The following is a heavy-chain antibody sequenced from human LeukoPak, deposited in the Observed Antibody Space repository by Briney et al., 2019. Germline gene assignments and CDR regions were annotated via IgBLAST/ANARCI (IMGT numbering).Heavy chain of an antibody. Sequence: GGSLRLSCAASGFTFSSYSMNWVRQAPGKGLEWVAVISYDGSNKYYADSVKGRFTISRDNSKNTLYLQMNSLRAEDTAVYYCAKGTLSWYFDYWGQGTLVTVSS. V-gene: IGHV3-30*18. D-gene: IGHD6-13*01. CDR1: GFTFSSYS. J-gene: IGHJ4*02. CDR2: ISYDGSNK. CDR3: AKGTLSWYFDY.